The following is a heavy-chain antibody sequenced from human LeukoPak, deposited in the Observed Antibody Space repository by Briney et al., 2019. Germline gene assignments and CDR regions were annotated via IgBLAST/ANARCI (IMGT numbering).Heavy chain of an antibody. CDR2: ISHTGDIT. J-gene: IGHJ4*02. D-gene: IGHD1-1*01. CDR3: ARVPDITARPCDS. CDR1: GGSFSNYY. V-gene: IGHV4-34*01. Sequence: SETLSLTCAVYGGSFSNYYWTWIRQTPGKGQEWIGEISHTGDITNYNPSLKNRVTISVDSSKKQFSLKVTSVTAADTGVYYCARVPDITARPCDSWGPGTLVIVSS.